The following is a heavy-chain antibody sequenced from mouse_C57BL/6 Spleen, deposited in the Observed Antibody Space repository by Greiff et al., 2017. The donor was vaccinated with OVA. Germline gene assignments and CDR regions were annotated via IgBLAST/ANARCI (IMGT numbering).Heavy chain of an antibody. CDR2: IWGVGST. V-gene: IGHV2-6*01. D-gene: IGHD1-1*01. Sequence: VQRVESGPGLVAPSQSLSITCTVSGFSLTSYGVDWVRQSPGKGLEWLGVIWGVGSTNYNSALKSRLSISKDNSKSQVFLKMNSLQTDDTAMYYCARTTVADAMDYWGQGTSVTVSS. CDR3: ARTTVADAMDY. J-gene: IGHJ4*01. CDR1: GFSLTSYG.